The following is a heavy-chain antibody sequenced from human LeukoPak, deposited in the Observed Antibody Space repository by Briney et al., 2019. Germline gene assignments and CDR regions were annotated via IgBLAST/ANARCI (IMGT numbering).Heavy chain of an antibody. J-gene: IGHJ4*02. CDR1: GYTFTGYC. CDR2: ISAYNGNT. Sequence: ASVEVSCKASGYTFTGYCMHWVRQAPGQGLEWMGWISAYNGNTNYLQKLQGRVTMTTDTSTNTAYMELRSLTSDDTAVYYCARDHSSSGQLFDYWGQGTLVTVSS. CDR3: ARDHSSSGQLFDY. D-gene: IGHD6-13*01. V-gene: IGHV1-18*04.